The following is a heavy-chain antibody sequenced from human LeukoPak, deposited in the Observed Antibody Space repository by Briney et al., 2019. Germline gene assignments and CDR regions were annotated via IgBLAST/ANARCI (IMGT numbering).Heavy chain of an antibody. CDR3: ARDRPDYYDRSGYSDY. J-gene: IGHJ4*02. D-gene: IGHD3-22*01. CDR2: ISWNSGSI. CDR1: GFTFDDYA. V-gene: IGHV3-9*01. Sequence: GGSLRLSCAASGFTFDDYAMHWVRQAPGKGLEWVSGISWNSGSIGYADSVKGRFTISRDNAKNSLYLQMNSLRAEDTAVYYCARDRPDYYDRSGYSDYWGQGTLVTVST.